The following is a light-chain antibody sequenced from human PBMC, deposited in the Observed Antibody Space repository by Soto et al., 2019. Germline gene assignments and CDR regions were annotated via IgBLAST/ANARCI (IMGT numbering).Light chain of an antibody. Sequence: QSALTQPASVSGSPGQSITISCTGTSSDVGGYNYVSWYQQHPGKAPKLMIYEVSNRPSGVPARFSGSKSGNTASLTISGLQAEDEADYYCCSYAGSYTFVFGTETKLTVL. CDR1: SSDVGGYNY. V-gene: IGLV2-11*01. CDR2: EVS. CDR3: CSYAGSYTFV. J-gene: IGLJ1*01.